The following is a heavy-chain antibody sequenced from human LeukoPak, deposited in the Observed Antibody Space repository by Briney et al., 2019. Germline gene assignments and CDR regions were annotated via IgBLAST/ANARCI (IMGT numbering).Heavy chain of an antibody. D-gene: IGHD6-19*01. Sequence: GGSLRLSCAASGFTFSSYGMSWVRQAPGKGLEWVSAISGSGGSTYYADSVKGRFTISRDNSKNTLYLQMNSLRAEDTAVYYCARGDNSGPDYYYYMDVWGKGTTVTISS. CDR3: ARGDNSGPDYYYYMDV. V-gene: IGHV3-23*01. CDR1: GFTFSSYG. J-gene: IGHJ6*03. CDR2: ISGSGGST.